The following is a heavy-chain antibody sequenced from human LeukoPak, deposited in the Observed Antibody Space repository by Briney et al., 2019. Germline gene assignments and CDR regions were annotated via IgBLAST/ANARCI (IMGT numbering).Heavy chain of an antibody. CDR2: IIPIFGTA. D-gene: IGHD2-2*01. J-gene: IGHJ3*02. Sequence: SVKVSCKASGGTFSSYAISWVRQAPGQGLEWTGGIIPIFGTANYAQKFQGRVTITADESTSTAYMELSSLRSEDTAVYYCARDFGYCSSTSCPRAFDIWGQGTMVTVSS. V-gene: IGHV1-69*13. CDR3: ARDFGYCSSTSCPRAFDI. CDR1: GGTFSSYA.